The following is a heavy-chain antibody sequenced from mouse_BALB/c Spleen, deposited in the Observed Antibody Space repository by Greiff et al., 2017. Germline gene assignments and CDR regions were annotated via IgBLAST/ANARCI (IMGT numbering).Heavy chain of an antibody. J-gene: IGHJ2*01. CDR1: GFNIKDYY. V-gene: IGHV14-4*02. CDR2: IDPENGDT. CDR3: NAWRDGYYDYFDD. Sequence: EVQLQQSGAELVRSGASVKLSCTASGFNIKDYYMHWVKQRPEQGLEWIGWIDPENGDTEYAPKFQGKATMTADTSSNTAYLQLSSLTSEDTAVYDGNAWRDGYYDYFDDWGQGTTLTVSS. D-gene: IGHD2-3*01.